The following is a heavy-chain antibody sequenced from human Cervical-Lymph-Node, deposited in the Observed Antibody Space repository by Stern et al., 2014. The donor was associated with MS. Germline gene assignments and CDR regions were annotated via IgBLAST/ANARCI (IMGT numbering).Heavy chain of an antibody. CDR1: GYTFTTYG. CDR2: ISADSGKT. D-gene: IGHD2-8*01. V-gene: IGHV1-18*01. J-gene: IGHJ4*02. CDR3: ARDKMHAFDY. Sequence: VQLVESGTEVKKPGASVLVSCKASGYTFTTYGITWVRQAPGQGLEWMGWISADSGKTKYAQKVQDRVTMTRDTTTGTAYMEVRSLRSEDTAVYYCARDKMHAFDYWGQGTQVTVPS.